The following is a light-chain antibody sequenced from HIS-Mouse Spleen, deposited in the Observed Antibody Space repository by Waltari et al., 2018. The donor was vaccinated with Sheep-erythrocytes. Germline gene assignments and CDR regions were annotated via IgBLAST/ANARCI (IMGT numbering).Light chain of an antibody. CDR1: QGISSY. V-gene: IGKV1-9*01. Sequence: DIQLTQSPSFLSASVGDRVTITCRASQGISSYLAWYQQKPGKAPKLLIYAASTLQSGVPSRFRGSGSGTEFTLTISSLQPEDFATYYCQQLNSYPFTFGGGTKVEIK. CDR3: QQLNSYPFT. CDR2: AAS. J-gene: IGKJ4*01.